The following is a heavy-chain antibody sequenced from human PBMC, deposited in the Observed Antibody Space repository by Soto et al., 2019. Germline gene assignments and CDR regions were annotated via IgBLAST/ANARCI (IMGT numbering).Heavy chain of an antibody. J-gene: IGHJ6*02. CDR3: ARGSSSYYDYGMDV. Sequence: SETLSLTCAVSGDSISRGGYSWTWIRQPPGKALEWIGNIYDSGSTSYNPSLKSRVTISVDRSKNQFSLKLTSVTAADTAVYFCARGSSSYYDYGMDVWGQGTTVTVSS. V-gene: IGHV4-30-2*01. CDR1: GDSISRGGYS. D-gene: IGHD6-6*01. CDR2: IYDSGST.